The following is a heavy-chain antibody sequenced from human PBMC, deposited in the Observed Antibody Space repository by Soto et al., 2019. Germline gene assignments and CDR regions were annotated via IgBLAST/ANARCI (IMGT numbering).Heavy chain of an antibody. V-gene: IGHV5-51*01. CDR3: AISGYCSGGSCYVGHYYYYYGMDV. Sequence: GESLKISCKGSGYSFTSYWIGWVRQMPGKGLEWMGIIYPGDSDTRYSPSFQGQVTISADKSISTAYLQWSSLKASDTAMYYCAISGYCSGGSCYVGHYYYYYGMDVWGQGTTVTVS. D-gene: IGHD2-15*01. CDR1: GYSFTSYW. J-gene: IGHJ6*02. CDR2: IYPGDSDT.